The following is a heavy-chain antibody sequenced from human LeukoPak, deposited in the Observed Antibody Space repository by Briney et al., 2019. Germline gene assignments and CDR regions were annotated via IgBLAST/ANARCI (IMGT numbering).Heavy chain of an antibody. D-gene: IGHD2-21*02. V-gene: IGHV3-7*01. CDR2: IMQDGSVQ. J-gene: IGHJ6*02. Sequence: GGSLRLSCVASGFTLSTYWMNWVRQAPGKGLEWVANIMQDGSVQHYVDSVKGRFTVSRDNAKNSLYLQMNSLRAEDTALYYCARDYTATGGMDVWGQGTTVTVS. CDR1: GFTLSTYW. CDR3: ARDYTATGGMDV.